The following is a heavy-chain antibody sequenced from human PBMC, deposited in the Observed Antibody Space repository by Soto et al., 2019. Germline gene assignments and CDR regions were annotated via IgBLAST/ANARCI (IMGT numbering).Heavy chain of an antibody. CDR1: GGTFNNHL. Sequence: QVQLVQSGAEVKKPGSSVNVSCKASGGTFNNHLISWVRQAPGQGLEWMGTIIPLFGTLNYAQKSQGRVTLSADRSTSTAYMELSSLRSDDTAVYYCASGSLYGSGSYPVDYWGQGTLVTVSS. V-gene: IGHV1-69*08. D-gene: IGHD3-10*01. CDR3: ASGSLYGSGSYPVDY. CDR2: IIPLFGTL. J-gene: IGHJ4*01.